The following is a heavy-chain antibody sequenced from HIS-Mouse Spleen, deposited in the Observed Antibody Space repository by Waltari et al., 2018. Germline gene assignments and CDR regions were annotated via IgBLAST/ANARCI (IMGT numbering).Heavy chain of an antibody. CDR2: INHNSGGR. CDR1: GYTFTGYY. J-gene: IGHJ4*02. D-gene: IGHD7-27*01. Sequence: QVQLVQSGAEVKKPGASVKVSCKASGYTFTGYYMHWGRQAPGQGLEGMGWINHNSGGRNYAQKFQGRVTMTRDTSISTAYMGLSRLRSDDTAVYYCSRDQLGGFDYWGQGTLVTVSS. CDR3: SRDQLGGFDY. V-gene: IGHV1-2*02.